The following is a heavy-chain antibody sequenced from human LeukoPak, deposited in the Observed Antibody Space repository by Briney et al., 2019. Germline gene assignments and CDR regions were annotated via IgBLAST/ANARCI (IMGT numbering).Heavy chain of an antibody. CDR1: GFTFGDYA. J-gene: IGHJ5*02. CDR2: IRSKAYGGTT. CDR3: TRAVAGTRGNWFDP. V-gene: IGHV3-49*03. Sequence: GGSLRLSRTASGFTFGDYAMSWFRQAPGKGLEWVGFIRSKAYGGTTEYAASVKGRFTISRDDSKSIAYLQMNSLKTEDTAVYYCTRAVAGTRGNWFDPWGQGTLVTVSS. D-gene: IGHD6-19*01.